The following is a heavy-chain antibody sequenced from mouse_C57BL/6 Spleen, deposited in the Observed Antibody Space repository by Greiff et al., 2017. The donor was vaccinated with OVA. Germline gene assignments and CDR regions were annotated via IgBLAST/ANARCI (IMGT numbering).Heavy chain of an antibody. CDR2: IYPGSGST. J-gene: IGHJ3*01. CDR1: GYTFTSYW. D-gene: IGHD1-1*01. CDR3: ARDYYGSSPVSPWFAY. V-gene: IGHV1-55*01. Sequence: QVQLQQPGAELVKPGASVKMSCKASGYTFTSYWITWVKQRPGQGLEWIGDIYPGSGSTNYNEKFKSKATLTVDTSSSTAYMQLSSLTSEGSAVYYCARDYYGSSPVSPWFAYWGQGTLVTVSA.